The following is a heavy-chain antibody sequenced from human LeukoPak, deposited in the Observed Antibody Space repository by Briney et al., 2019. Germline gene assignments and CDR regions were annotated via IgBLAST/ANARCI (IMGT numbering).Heavy chain of an antibody. CDR2: LNPNTGGT. CDR1: GYTFTDYY. CDR3: ARDKISFDY. V-gene: IGHV1-2*02. Sequence: GASVKVSCKASGYTFTDYYMHWVRQAPGQGLEWMGWLNPNTGGTNYQQKYQDRVTMTRDTSTSTAYMELTRLTSDDTAVYYCARDKISFDYWGQGTLVTVSS. D-gene: IGHD2/OR15-2a*01. J-gene: IGHJ4*02.